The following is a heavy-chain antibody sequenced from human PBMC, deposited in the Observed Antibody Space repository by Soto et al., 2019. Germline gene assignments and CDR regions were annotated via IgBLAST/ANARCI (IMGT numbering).Heavy chain of an antibody. V-gene: IGHV3-74*03. CDR1: GFTFSGYW. Sequence: EVQLVESGGGLVQPGGSLRLSCVASGFTFSGYWMHWVRQVPGKEPVWVSFIDSYGSSTKYADSVRGRFTISRDNAKNTLYLLMNSLRVEDTAVYYCVRGLGNSDHWGQGTLVTVSS. J-gene: IGHJ4*02. CDR2: IDSYGSST. CDR3: VRGLGNSDH.